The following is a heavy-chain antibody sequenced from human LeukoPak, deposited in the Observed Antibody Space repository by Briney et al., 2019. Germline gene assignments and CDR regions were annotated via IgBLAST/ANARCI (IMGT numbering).Heavy chain of an antibody. Sequence: GGSLRLSCAASGFAFNTYRMNWARQAPGKGLEWVSSISTLNTYIYYADSVKGRFTISRDNAKNSLYLQMNSLRAEDTAVYYCARGGRSSIDNWFDPWGQGTLVTVSS. CDR2: ISTLNTYI. CDR3: ARGGRSSIDNWFDP. J-gene: IGHJ5*02. V-gene: IGHV3-21*01. CDR1: GFAFNTYR. D-gene: IGHD5/OR15-5a*01.